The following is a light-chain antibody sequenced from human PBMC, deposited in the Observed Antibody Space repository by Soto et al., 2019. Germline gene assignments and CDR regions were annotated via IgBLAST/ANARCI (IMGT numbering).Light chain of an antibody. V-gene: IGKV3-15*01. CDR3: QQYGSSTCT. Sequence: IVVTQCPATLSVSPGESATLSCRASQSIXSNFAWYQQKPGQAPRFLXDSASTRATGSPARFSGSGSGTDFTPTISRLDPEDFAVYYFQQYGSSTCTFGQGTRLEI. CDR2: SAS. CDR1: QSIXSN. J-gene: IGKJ5*01.